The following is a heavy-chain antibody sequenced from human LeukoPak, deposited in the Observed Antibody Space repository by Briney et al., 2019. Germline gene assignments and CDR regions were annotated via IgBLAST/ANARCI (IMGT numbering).Heavy chain of an antibody. Sequence: SVKVSCKASGGTFSSYAISWVRQAPGQGLEWMGGIIPIFGTANYAQKFQGRVTITTDESTSTAYMEPSSLRSEDTAVYYCAICLDYGDYRYYFDYWGQGTLVTVSS. D-gene: IGHD4-17*01. J-gene: IGHJ4*02. CDR2: IIPIFGTA. V-gene: IGHV1-69*05. CDR3: AICLDYGDYRYYFDY. CDR1: GGTFSSYA.